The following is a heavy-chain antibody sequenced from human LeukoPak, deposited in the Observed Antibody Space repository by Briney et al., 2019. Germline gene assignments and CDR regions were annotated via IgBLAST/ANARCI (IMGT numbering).Heavy chain of an antibody. D-gene: IGHD3-16*01. V-gene: IGHV3-7*01. J-gene: IGHJ4*02. CDR2: IKQDGSEK. CDR3: ARVGATGAALDY. CDR1: GFTFSGYW. Sequence: GGSLRLSCAASGFTFSGYWMSWVRQAPGKGLDWVANIKQDGSEKYTVDSVKGRFTISRDNAKNSLYLQMNSLRAEDTAVYYCARVGATGAALDYWGQGTLVTVSS.